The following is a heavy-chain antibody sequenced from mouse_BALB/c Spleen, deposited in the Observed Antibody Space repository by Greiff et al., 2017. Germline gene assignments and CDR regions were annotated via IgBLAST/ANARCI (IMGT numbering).Heavy chain of an antibody. D-gene: IGHD2-3*01. V-gene: IGHV5-4*02. CDR2: ISDGGSYT. J-gene: IGHJ4*01. CDR1: GFTFSDYY. Sequence: EVQLQESGGGLVKPGGSLKLSCAASGFTFSDYYMYWVRQTPEKRLEWVATISDGGSYTYYPDSVKGRFTISRDNAKNNLYLQMSSLKSEDTAMYYCANYDGYYPYYYAMDYWGQGTSVTVSS. CDR3: ANYDGYYPYYYAMDY.